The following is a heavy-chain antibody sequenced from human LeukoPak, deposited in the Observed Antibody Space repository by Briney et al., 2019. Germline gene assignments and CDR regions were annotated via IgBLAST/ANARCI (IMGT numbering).Heavy chain of an antibody. CDR3: AKELGYSSSWYRDAFDI. CDR1: GFTFSSYA. CDR2: ISGSGGST. V-gene: IGHV3-23*01. D-gene: IGHD6-13*01. Sequence: GGSLRLSCAASGFTFSSYAMSWVRQAPGKGLVWDSAISGSGGSTYYADSVKGRFTISRDNSKNTLYLQMNSLRAEDTAVYYCAKELGYSSSWYRDAFDIWGQGTMVTVSS. J-gene: IGHJ3*02.